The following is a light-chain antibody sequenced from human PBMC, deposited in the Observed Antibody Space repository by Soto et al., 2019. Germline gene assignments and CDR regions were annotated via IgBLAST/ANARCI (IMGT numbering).Light chain of an antibody. CDR3: QEYSKWPLFT. Sequence: EIVVTQSPGILSVSPGDRATLSCRASQSVGRNLAWYQQKPGQAPTLLIYAASTRATGLPARFSGSRSGTDSTLTINSLQSEDFAVYYCQEYSKWPLFTFGPGTRVDIK. CDR2: AAS. CDR1: QSVGRN. J-gene: IGKJ3*01. V-gene: IGKV3-15*01.